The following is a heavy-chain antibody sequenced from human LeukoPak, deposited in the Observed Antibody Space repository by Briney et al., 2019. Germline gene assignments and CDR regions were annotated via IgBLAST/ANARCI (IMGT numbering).Heavy chain of an antibody. V-gene: IGHV4-30-2*01. CDR3: ARLSSSWYLYFDY. J-gene: IGHJ4*02. Sequence: PSETLPLTCAVSGGSISSGGYSWSWIRQPPGKGLEWIGYIYHSGSTYYNPSLKSRVTISVDRSKNQFSLKLSSVTAADTAVYYCARLSSSWYLYFDYWGQGTLVTVSS. CDR2: IYHSGST. D-gene: IGHD6-13*01. CDR1: GGSISSGGYS.